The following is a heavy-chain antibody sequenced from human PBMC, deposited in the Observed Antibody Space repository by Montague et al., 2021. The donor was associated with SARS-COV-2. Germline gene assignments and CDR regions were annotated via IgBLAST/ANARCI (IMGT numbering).Heavy chain of an antibody. D-gene: IGHD3-22*01. CDR2: IYYSGST. J-gene: IGHJ2*01. Sequence: SETLSLTCTVSGGSISSYYWSWIRQPPGKGLEWMGYIYYSGSTNXNPSLKGRVTISVDTSKNQFSLKLSSVTAADTAVYYCARGPQEYRITMIVVDYWYFDLWGRGTLVTVSS. CDR1: GGSISSYY. V-gene: IGHV4-59*01. CDR3: ARGPQEYRITMIVVDYWYFDL.